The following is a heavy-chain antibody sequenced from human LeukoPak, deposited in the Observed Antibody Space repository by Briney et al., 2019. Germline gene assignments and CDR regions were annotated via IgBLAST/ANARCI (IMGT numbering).Heavy chain of an antibody. D-gene: IGHD3-10*01. CDR3: ARGVADYYSSGSYYTFDY. J-gene: IGHJ4*02. CDR2: IIPIFGTA. V-gene: IGHV1-69*05. Sequence: SVKVSCKASGGTFSSYAISWVRQAPGQGLEWMGGIIPIFGTANYAQKFQGRVTITTDESTSTAYMELSSLRSEDTAVYYCARGVADYYSSGSYYTFDYWGQGTLVTVSS. CDR1: GGTFSSYA.